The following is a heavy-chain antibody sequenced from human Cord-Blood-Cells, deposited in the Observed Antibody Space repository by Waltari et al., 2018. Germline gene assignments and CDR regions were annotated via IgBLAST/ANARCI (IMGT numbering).Heavy chain of an antibody. J-gene: IGHJ3*02. CDR3: AREGAATDAFDI. CDR2: IWYDGSNK. V-gene: IGHV3-33*01. Sequence: QVQLVESGGGVVQPGRSLRLSCAASGFTFSSYGMHWVRQAPGKGVGWVAVIWYDGSNKYYADSVKGRFTISRDNSKNTLYLQMNSLRAEDTAVYYCAREGAATDAFDIWGQGTMVTVSS. D-gene: IGHD6-25*01. CDR1: GFTFSSYG.